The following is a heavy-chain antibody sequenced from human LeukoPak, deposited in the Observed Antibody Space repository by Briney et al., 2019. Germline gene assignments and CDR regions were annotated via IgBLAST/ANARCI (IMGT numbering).Heavy chain of an antibody. J-gene: IGHJ6*02. CDR1: GFTFSSCG. CDR3: ARVRTRFYGMDV. CDR2: IWYDGSNK. V-gene: IGHV3-33*01. Sequence: GGSLRLSCAASGFTFSSCGMHWVRQAPGKGLEWVAVIWYDGSNKYYADSVKGRFTISRDNSKNTLYLQMNSLRAEDTAVYYCARVRTRFYGMDVWGQGTTVTVSS.